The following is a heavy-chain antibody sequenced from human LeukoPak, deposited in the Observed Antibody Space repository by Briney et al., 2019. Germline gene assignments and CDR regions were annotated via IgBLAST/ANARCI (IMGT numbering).Heavy chain of an antibody. J-gene: IGHJ5*02. CDR1: GFTVSSNY. CDR2: IYSGGST. Sequence: GGSLRLSCAASGFTVSSNYMSWVRQAPGKGLEWVSVIYSGGSTYYADSVKGRFTISRDNSKNTLYLQMNSLRAEDTAVYYCARGASGGYFDWISNLYNWFDPWGQGTLVTVSS. V-gene: IGHV3-66*01. CDR3: ARGASGGYFDWISNLYNWFDP. D-gene: IGHD3-9*01.